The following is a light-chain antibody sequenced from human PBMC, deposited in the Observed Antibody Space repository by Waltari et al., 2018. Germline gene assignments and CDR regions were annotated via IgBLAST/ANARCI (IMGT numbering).Light chain of an antibody. J-gene: IGKJ2*01. CDR1: QSVSSY. V-gene: IGKV1-39*01. CDR3: QQSYSTPYT. Sequence: DSQMTQSQPSLTASQGDRVTITCRASQSVSSYLNCYQQKPGKAAKLLIYAASSLQSGVPSRFSGSGSGSDFTLTISSLQPEDFATYYCQQSYSTPYTFGQGTKLEIK. CDR2: AAS.